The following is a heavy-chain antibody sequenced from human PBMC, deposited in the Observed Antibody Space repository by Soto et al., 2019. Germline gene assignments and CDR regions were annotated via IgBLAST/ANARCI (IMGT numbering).Heavy chain of an antibody. J-gene: IGHJ4*02. Sequence: GGSLRLSCAASGFTFSGYWMHWVRQVPGKGLVWVSRINSDGSITGYADSVKGRFTISRENAKNTLYLQMSNLRVEDTAVYFCARVGATTSHWGQGTPVTVSS. CDR2: INSDGSIT. D-gene: IGHD1-26*01. CDR1: GFTFSGYW. CDR3: ARVGATTSH. V-gene: IGHV3-74*01.